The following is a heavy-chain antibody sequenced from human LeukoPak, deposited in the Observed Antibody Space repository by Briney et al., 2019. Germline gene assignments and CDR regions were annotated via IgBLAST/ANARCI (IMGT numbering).Heavy chain of an antibody. V-gene: IGHV3-53*01. CDR1: GFTVGSNH. Sequence: GGSLRLSCAASGFTVGSNHMSWVRQAPGKGLEWVSVIYSGGSTSYTDSVKGRFTISRDNSKDTLYLQMNSLRAEDTAMYYCGALYDSGGYYDYWGQGTLDTVSS. J-gene: IGHJ4*02. CDR3: GALYDSGGYYDY. D-gene: IGHD3-22*01. CDR2: IYSGGST.